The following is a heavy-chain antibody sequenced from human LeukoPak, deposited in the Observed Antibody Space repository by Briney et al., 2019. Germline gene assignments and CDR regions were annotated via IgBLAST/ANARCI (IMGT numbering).Heavy chain of an antibody. J-gene: IGHJ6*02. D-gene: IGHD2-15*01. Sequence: ASVKVSCTASGYTFTSYGISWVRQAPGQGLEWMGWISAYNGNTNYAQKLQGRVTMTTDTSTSTAYMEPRSLRSDDTAVYYCARWGYCSGGSCPYPDYYYYYGMDVWGQGTTVTVSS. CDR1: GYTFTSYG. CDR3: ARWGYCSGGSCPYPDYYYYYGMDV. V-gene: IGHV1-18*01. CDR2: ISAYNGNT.